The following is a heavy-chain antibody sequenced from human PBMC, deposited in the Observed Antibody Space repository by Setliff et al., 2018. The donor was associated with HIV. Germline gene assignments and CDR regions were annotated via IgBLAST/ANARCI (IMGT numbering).Heavy chain of an antibody. J-gene: IGHJ4*02. Sequence: ASVKVSCKASGYAFTGQFMHWVRQAPGQGLEWMGIISPSGDRTTYAQRFRGRVTMTSDTSTGTVYMELSSLRSEDTAVYYCARCYYDSSGSYFGYFDYWGQGTLVTVSS. V-gene: IGHV1-46*01. CDR3: ARCYYDSSGSYFGYFDY. CDR2: ISPSGDRT. CDR1: GYAFTGQF. D-gene: IGHD3-22*01.